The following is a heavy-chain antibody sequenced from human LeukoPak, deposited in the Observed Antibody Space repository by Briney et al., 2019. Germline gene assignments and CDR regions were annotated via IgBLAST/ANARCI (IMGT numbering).Heavy chain of an antibody. V-gene: IGHV1-69*13. CDR1: GGPCNAHS. CDR2: IIPLLERT. Sequence: SVKDSCKASGGPCNAHSISWVRQATAQGLEWGGGIIPLLERTDYAERFEHRETITAAEYTRIAVIELSSLRSEDTAGYYCARVKFSGDAFEIWGQGTMVTVSS. J-gene: IGHJ3*02. D-gene: IGHD3-3*02. CDR3: ARVKFSGDAFEI.